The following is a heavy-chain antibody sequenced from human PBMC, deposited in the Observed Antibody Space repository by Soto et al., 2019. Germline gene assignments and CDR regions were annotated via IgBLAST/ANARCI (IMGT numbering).Heavy chain of an antibody. Sequence: PEGSLRLSCAASGFTFSSYGMHWVRQAPGKGLEWVAVIWYDGSNKYYADSVKGRFTISRDNSKNTLYLQMNSLRAEDTAVYYCARDDKVPYYDSSGYFDYWGQGTLVTVSS. V-gene: IGHV3-33*01. D-gene: IGHD3-22*01. J-gene: IGHJ4*02. CDR2: IWYDGSNK. CDR3: ARDDKVPYYDSSGYFDY. CDR1: GFTFSSYG.